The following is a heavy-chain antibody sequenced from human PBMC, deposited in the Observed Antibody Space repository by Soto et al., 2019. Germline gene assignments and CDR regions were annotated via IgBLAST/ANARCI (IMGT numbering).Heavy chain of an antibody. CDR3: AKDFDTVGVSPAPRPEYFDS. J-gene: IGHJ4*01. CDR2: ISCDSTKT. Sequence: QVQLVESGGGVVPPGRSLRLSCAASGFTLRTYGMHWVRQAPGKGLEWVSLISCDSTKTYYADSVRGRFTISRDTSKNTLYLQMNSLPPEDTAVYYCAKDFDTVGVSPAPRPEYFDSWAHGTLVHASS. D-gene: IGHD4-17*01. CDR1: GFTLRTYG. V-gene: IGHV3-30*18.